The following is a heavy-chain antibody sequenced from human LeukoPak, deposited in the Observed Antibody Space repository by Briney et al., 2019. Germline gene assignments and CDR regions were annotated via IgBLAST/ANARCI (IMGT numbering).Heavy chain of an antibody. CDR1: GGSISSYY. Sequence: PSETLSLTCTVSGGSISSYYWSWIRQPPGKGLEWIGYIYYSGSTNYNPSLKSRVTISVDTSKNQFSLKLSSVTAADTAVYYCARSYVWGSYIDYWGQGTLVTVSS. D-gene: IGHD3-16*01. J-gene: IGHJ4*02. CDR2: IYYSGST. CDR3: ARSYVWGSYIDY. V-gene: IGHV4-59*01.